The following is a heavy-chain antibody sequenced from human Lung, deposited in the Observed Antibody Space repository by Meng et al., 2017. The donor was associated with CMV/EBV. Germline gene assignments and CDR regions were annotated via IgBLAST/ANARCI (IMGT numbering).Heavy chain of an antibody. V-gene: IGHV2-5*01. Sequence: SGPXLVXPTQTLTLTCTFSGFSLSTSGVGVGWIRQPPGKALEWLALIYWNDDKRYSPSLKSRLTITKDTSKNQVVLTMTNMDTVDTATYYCAHSGTDHGDYGNFIYWGQGXLVTVSS. CDR2: IYWNDDK. CDR3: AHSGTDHGDYGNFIY. CDR1: GFSLSTSGVG. D-gene: IGHD4-17*01. J-gene: IGHJ4*02.